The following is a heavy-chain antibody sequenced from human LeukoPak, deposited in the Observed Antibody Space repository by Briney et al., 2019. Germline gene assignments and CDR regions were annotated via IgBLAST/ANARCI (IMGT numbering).Heavy chain of an antibody. CDR2: MHPNSGGT. V-gene: IGHV1-2*02. D-gene: IGHD6-13*01. CDR3: ATSSGYSSSWGAFDI. J-gene: IGHJ3*02. Sequence: GASVTVSFMSSAYTFTSYYMHCVGQAPGQGREWMGWMHPNSGGTHYEQKFQGRVTMTRDTSISTAYMEVSRLTSDDTAVYYCATSSGYSSSWGAFDIWGQGTMVTVSS. CDR1: AYTFTSYY.